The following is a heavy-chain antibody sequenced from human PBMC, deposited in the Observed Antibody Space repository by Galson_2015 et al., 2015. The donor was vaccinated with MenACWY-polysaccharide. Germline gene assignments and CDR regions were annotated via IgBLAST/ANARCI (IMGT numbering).Heavy chain of an antibody. Sequence: SVKVSCKASGYTFTNYAINWVRQAPGQGLEWMGWIDTDTGNPTYAQGFTGRFVFSLDTSVSTAYLQISSLKAEDTAVYYCARGVSLYEDSADGVWLDPWGQGTLVTVSS. D-gene: IGHD1-26*01. CDR3: ARGVSLYEDSADGVWLDP. J-gene: IGHJ5*02. CDR2: IDTDTGNP. CDR1: GYTFTNYA. V-gene: IGHV7-4-1*02.